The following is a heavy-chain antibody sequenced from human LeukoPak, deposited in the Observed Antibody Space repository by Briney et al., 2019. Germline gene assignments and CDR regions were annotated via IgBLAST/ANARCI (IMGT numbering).Heavy chain of an antibody. V-gene: IGHV3-7*04. CDR2: IKQDGSEK. Sequence: GGSLRLSCAASGFTFSSYWMSWVRQAPGKGLEWVANIKQDGSEKYYVDSVKGRFTISRDNAKNSLYLQMNSLRAEDTAVYYCARGTIAAAGYYYFDYWGQGTQATVSS. D-gene: IGHD6-13*01. CDR3: ARGTIAAAGYYYFDY. CDR1: GFTFSSYW. J-gene: IGHJ4*02.